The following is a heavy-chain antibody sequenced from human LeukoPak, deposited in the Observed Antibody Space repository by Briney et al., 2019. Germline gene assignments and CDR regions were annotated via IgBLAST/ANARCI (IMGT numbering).Heavy chain of an antibody. CDR1: GYTFTGHY. V-gene: IGHV1-2*02. J-gene: IGHJ4*02. D-gene: IGHD5-24*01. Sequence: ASVKVSCKASGYTFTGHYMHWVRQAPGQGLEWMGWINPNSGGTNYAQKFQGRVTMTRDTSIGTAYMELGRLRSDDTAVYYCAREHRGGYNFDYWGQGTLVTVSS. CDR2: INPNSGGT. CDR3: AREHRGGYNFDY.